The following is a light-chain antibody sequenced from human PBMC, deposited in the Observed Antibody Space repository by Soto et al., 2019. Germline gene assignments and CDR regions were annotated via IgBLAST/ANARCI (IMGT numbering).Light chain of an antibody. CDR1: QSINSF. J-gene: IGKJ1*01. Sequence: ELVFTHSPCTLSLSPGEGATLSFSASQSINSFLAWYQQKPGQAPRLLIYGASSRATGIPDRFSGSGSGTDFTLTISRLEPEDFAVYYCQQYGSSQWTCGQGTKVDTK. V-gene: IGKV3-20*01. CDR2: GAS. CDR3: QQYGSSQWT.